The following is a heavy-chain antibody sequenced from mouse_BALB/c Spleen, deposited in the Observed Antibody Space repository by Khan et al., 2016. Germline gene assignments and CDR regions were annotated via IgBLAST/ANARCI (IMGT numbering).Heavy chain of an antibody. Sequence: VQLQPSGAELVRPGALVKLSCKASGFNIKDYYLHWVKQRPEQGLEWVGWIDPENGHTIYDPKFQGKASMTADTSSTTAYLQLSSLTSEDTAVYYCSGEISYHTSRGFAYWGQGTLVTVSA. D-gene: IGHD2-12*01. CDR3: SGEISYHTSRGFAY. CDR2: IDPENGHT. V-gene: IGHV14-1*02. CDR1: GFNIKDYY. J-gene: IGHJ3*01.